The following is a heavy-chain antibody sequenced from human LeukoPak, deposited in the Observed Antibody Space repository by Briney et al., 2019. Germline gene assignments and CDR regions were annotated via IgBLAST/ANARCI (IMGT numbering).Heavy chain of an antibody. Sequence: SETLSLTCTVSGGSITSNSYYWGWIRQPPGKGLEWIGSIFHSGSTYDNPSLRSRVTESVDTSKNQFSLKLSSVTAADTAVYYCARHSSTSRGYFDYWGQGTLVTVSS. CDR3: ARHSSTSRGYFDY. CDR2: IFHSGST. V-gene: IGHV4-39*01. CDR1: GGSITSNSYY. J-gene: IGHJ4*02.